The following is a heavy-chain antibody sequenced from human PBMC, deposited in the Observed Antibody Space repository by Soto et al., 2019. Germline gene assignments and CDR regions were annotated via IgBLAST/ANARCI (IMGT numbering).Heavy chain of an antibody. D-gene: IGHD2-15*01. CDR1: GFTFSSYG. CDR3: AKEPPAPIVVVVAATRPSDY. CDR2: ISYDGSNK. J-gene: IGHJ4*02. V-gene: IGHV3-30*18. Sequence: QVQLVESGGGVVQPGRSLRLSCAASGFTFSSYGMHWVRQAPGKGLEWVAVISYDGSNKYYADSVKGRFTISRDNSMNTLYLQMNSLRAEDTAVYYCAKEPPAPIVVVVAATRPSDYWGQGTLVTVSS.